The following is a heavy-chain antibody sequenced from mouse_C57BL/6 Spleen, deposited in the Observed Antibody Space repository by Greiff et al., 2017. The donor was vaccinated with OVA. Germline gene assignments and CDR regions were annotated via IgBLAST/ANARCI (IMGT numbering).Heavy chain of an antibody. D-gene: IGHD1-1*01. CDR3: ARSPPTTVVEGWYFDV. Sequence: EVQLQQSGPELVKPGASVKISCKASGYTFTDYYMNWVKQSHGKSLEWIGDINPNNGGTSYNQKFKGKATLTVDKSSSTAYMELRSLTSEDSAVYYCARSPPTTVVEGWYFDVWGTGTTVTVSS. CDR2: INPNNGGT. CDR1: GYTFTDYY. J-gene: IGHJ1*03. V-gene: IGHV1-26*01.